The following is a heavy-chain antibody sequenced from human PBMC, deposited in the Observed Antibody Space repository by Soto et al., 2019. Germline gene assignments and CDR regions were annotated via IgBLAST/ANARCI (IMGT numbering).Heavy chain of an antibody. CDR1: GGSISSSSYY. V-gene: IGHV4-39*01. CDR2: IYYGGST. D-gene: IGHD2-15*01. CDR3: ARCGYCSGGSCFLDAFDI. Sequence: SETLSLTCTVSGGSISSSSYYWGRIRQPPGKGLEWIGSIYYGGSTYYSPSLKSRVTIFLDTPNNQFSLRLSSVTAADTAVYYCARCGYCSGGSCFLDAFDIWGQGTMVTVSS. J-gene: IGHJ3*02.